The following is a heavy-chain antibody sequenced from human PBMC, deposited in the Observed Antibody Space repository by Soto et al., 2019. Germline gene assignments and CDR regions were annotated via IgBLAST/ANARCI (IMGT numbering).Heavy chain of an antibody. CDR1: GYTFTSYG. CDR3: ACYHSGRSQFLAY. D-gene: IGHD1-26*01. J-gene: IGHJ4*02. V-gene: IGHV1-18*01. CDR2: ISAYNGNT. Sequence: GASVKVSCKASGYTFTSYGISWVRQAPGQGLEWMGGISAYNGNTNYAQKVQGRVTMTADESTCTAYMELSSLRSEYTDASYCACYHSGRSQFLAYWGQGTLVTVSS.